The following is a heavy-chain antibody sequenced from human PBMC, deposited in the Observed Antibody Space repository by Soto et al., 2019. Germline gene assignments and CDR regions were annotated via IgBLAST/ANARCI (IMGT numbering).Heavy chain of an antibody. V-gene: IGHV3-33*01. Sequence: QVQLVESGGGVVQPGRSLRLSCAASGFIFNTYGMHWVRQAPGKGLEWVAVIWYDRSNKYYADSVKGRFTISRDNSKNTLYLRMNSLRAEDTGVYYCARGGLLLDYWGQGTLVTVSS. CDR1: GFIFNTYG. D-gene: IGHD2-21*01. J-gene: IGHJ4*02. CDR2: IWYDRSNK. CDR3: ARGGLLLDY.